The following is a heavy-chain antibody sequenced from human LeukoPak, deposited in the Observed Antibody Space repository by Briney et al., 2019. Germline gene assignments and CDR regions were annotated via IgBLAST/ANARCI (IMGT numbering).Heavy chain of an antibody. Sequence: ASVKVSCKASGYTFTNYDINWVRQATGQGLEWMGWMNPNSGNTGYAQKFQGRVTITRNTSISTAYMELRSLRSDDTAVYYCARTRGSYYGYWGQGTLVTVSS. CDR1: GYTFTNYD. J-gene: IGHJ4*02. D-gene: IGHD1-26*01. V-gene: IGHV1-8*03. CDR2: MNPNSGNT. CDR3: ARTRGSYYGY.